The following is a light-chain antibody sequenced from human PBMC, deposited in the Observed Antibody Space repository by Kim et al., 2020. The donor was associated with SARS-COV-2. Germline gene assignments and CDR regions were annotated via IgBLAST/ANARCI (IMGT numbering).Light chain of an antibody. Sequence: SLSLGRTVMITRQGDPLIFYYPSWSQQQPGHAPMLLMYGQNNRPSGIPDRFSCSSSGSTASFTITGAQAEDEAYYYCYSRYNSGNQFGRGPQLTVL. CDR1: PLIFYY. CDR3: YSRYNSGNQ. CDR2: GQN. V-gene: IGLV3-19*01. J-gene: IGLJ3*02.